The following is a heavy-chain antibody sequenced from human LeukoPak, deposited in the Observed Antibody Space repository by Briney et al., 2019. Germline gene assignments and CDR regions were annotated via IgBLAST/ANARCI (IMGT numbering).Heavy chain of an antibody. D-gene: IGHD6-6*01. J-gene: IGHJ5*02. Sequence: GGSLRLSCAASGFTFSSYSMNWVRQAPGKGLEWVSSISSSSSYIYYADSVKGRFTISRDNAKNSLYLQMNSLRAEDTAVYYCAREGAYSSSLKGFDPWGQGTLVTVSS. CDR1: GFTFSSYS. CDR2: ISSSSSYI. V-gene: IGHV3-21*01. CDR3: AREGAYSSSLKGFDP.